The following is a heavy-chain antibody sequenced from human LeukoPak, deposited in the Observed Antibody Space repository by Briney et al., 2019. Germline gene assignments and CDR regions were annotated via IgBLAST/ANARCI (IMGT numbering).Heavy chain of an antibody. V-gene: IGHV3-7*03. Sequence: GGSLRLSCAASGFTLSSYWMSWVRQAPGKGVEWVANIKQDGSEKYYVDSVKGRFTISRDNAKNSLYLQMNSLRAEDTAVYYCARDHYDILTGYYIDYWGQGTLVTVTS. D-gene: IGHD3-9*01. J-gene: IGHJ4*02. CDR2: IKQDGSEK. CDR1: GFTLSSYW. CDR3: ARDHYDILTGYYIDY.